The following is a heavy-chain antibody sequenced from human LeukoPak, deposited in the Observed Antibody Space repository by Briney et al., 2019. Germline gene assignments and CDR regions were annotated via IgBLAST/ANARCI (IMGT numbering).Heavy chain of an antibody. V-gene: IGHV1-2*02. CDR2: INPNSGGT. J-gene: IGHJ4*02. D-gene: IGHD2-21*01. CDR1: GYTFTGYY. CDR3: AILTLAYCGGDCPRVDY. Sequence: GASVKVSCKASGYTFTGYYMHWVRQAPGQGLEWMGWINPNSGGTNYAQKFQGRVTMTRDTSISTAYMELSRLRSDDTAVYYCAILTLAYCGGDCPRVDYWGQGTLVTVSS.